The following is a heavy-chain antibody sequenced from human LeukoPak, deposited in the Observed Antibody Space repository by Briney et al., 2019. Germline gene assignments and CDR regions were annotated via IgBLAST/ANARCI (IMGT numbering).Heavy chain of an antibody. Sequence: SETQSLTCTVSGGSISSYYWSWIRQPPGKGLEWIGYIYYSGSTNYNPSLKSRVTISVDTSKNQFSLKLSSVTAADTAVYYCASTSLNSSGWSNLDYWGQGTLVTVSS. CDR1: GGSISSYY. V-gene: IGHV4-59*01. CDR3: ASTSLNSSGWSNLDY. CDR2: IYYSGST. D-gene: IGHD6-19*01. J-gene: IGHJ4*02.